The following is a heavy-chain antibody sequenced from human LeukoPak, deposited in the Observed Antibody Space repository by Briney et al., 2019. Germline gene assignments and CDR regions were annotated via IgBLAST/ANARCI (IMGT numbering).Heavy chain of an antibody. V-gene: IGHV1-69-2*01. J-gene: IGHJ4*02. Sequence: ASVKVSCKASGYPFSDYYIHWLQQAPGKGLEWMGRIDAADGETTYAENFQGRVTFTADTSTYTIYMELNSLTLADRAVYFCARDHEERGPYLDLRGQGTQVIVSS. D-gene: IGHD3-10*01. CDR3: ARDHEERGPYLDL. CDR1: GYPFSDYY. CDR2: IDAADGET.